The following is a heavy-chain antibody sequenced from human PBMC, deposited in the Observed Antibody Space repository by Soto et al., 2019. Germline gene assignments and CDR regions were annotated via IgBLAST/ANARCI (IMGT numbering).Heavy chain of an antibody. CDR3: ARIGSDYGSGDY. J-gene: IGHJ4*02. V-gene: IGHV4-59*01. D-gene: IGHD3-10*01. CDR2: IYYSGST. Sequence: SETLPLTCTVSGGSIISYYWSWIRQPPGKGLEWIGYIYYSGSTNYNPSLKSRVTISVDTSKNQFSLKLSSVTAADTAVYYCARIGSDYGSGDYWGQGTLVTVSA. CDR1: GGSIISYY.